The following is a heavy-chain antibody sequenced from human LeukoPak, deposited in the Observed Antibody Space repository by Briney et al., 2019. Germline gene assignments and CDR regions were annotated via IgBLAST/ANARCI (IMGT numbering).Heavy chain of an antibody. V-gene: IGHV4-59*01. J-gene: IGHJ4*02. CDR2: IYYSGST. D-gene: IGHD1-26*01. CDR1: GGSISSYY. Sequence: SETLSLTCTVSGGSISSYYWSWLRQPPGEGLEWIGCIYYSGSTNYNPSLRSRVTISVDTSKNQFSLRLSSMSPADTAVYYCARDGDPSGSYFDFWGRGTVDTVSS. CDR3: ARDGDPSGSYFDF.